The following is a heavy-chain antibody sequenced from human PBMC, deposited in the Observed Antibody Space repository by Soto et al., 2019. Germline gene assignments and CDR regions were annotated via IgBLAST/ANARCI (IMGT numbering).Heavy chain of an antibody. Sequence: XASLKISCEGCGYSFTNYWIGWVRQMPGKGLEWMGMINPADSDTRYSPSFQVQVTVSADKSISTAYLQRGSLKASDTAIYYCGSPDSNGYSLHWGQGAPVTVSS. J-gene: IGHJ4*02. V-gene: IGHV5-51*01. CDR2: INPADSDT. CDR1: GYSFTNYW. D-gene: IGHD3-22*01. CDR3: GSPDSNGYSLH.